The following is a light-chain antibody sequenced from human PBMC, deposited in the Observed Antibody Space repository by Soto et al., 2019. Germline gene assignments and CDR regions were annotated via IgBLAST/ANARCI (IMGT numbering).Light chain of an antibody. CDR3: QQYGSIPFT. CDR1: QSVSSTY. Sequence: IVLTQSPGTLSFPPGERATPSSRASQSVSSTYLGWYKQKPGQAPRFIISGASSRATGIPARFSGSGSGTEFTLTISRLPPEDFAVYYCQQYGSIPFTFGPGTKVDIK. J-gene: IGKJ3*01. CDR2: GAS. V-gene: IGKV3-20*01.